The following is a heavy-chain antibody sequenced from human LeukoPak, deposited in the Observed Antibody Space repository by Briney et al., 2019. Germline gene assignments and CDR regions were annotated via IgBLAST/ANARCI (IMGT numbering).Heavy chain of an antibody. CDR2: INHSGST. V-gene: IGHV4-39*07. CDR1: GDSISISNYC. J-gene: IGHJ4*02. Sequence: SETLSLTCTVSGDSISISNYCWAWIRQPPGRGLEWIGEINHSGSTNYNPSLKSRVTISVDTSKNQFSLKLSSVTAADTAVYYCARGGVEMATIDYWGQGTLVTVSS. D-gene: IGHD5-24*01. CDR3: ARGGVEMATIDY.